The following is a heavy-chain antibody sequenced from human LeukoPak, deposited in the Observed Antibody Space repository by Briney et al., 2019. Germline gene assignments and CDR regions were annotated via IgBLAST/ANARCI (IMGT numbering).Heavy chain of an antibody. D-gene: IGHD6-13*01. CDR2: ISSSSNYI. CDR1: QFTFSSYW. Sequence: GGSLRLSCAASQFTFSSYWMSWVRQAPGKGLEWVSSISSSSNYIYCADSVKGRFTISRDNAKNSLYLQMNSLRAEDTAVYYCARRAAAGHLDGFDIWGQGTLITVSS. V-gene: IGHV3-21*01. CDR3: ARRAAAGHLDGFDI. J-gene: IGHJ3*02.